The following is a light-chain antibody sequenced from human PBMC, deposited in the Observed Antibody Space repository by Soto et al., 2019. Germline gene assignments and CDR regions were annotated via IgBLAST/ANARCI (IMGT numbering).Light chain of an antibody. CDR2: DAS. V-gene: IGKV1-27*01. Sequence: DIQMTQSPSSLSASVGDRVTITCQASQDISSYLNWYQHKPGKAPKLLIYDASTLQSGVPSRFSGSGSGTDFTLTISSLQPEDVATYYCQKYKSAPYTFGPGTKVDIK. J-gene: IGKJ3*01. CDR1: QDISSY. CDR3: QKYKSAPYT.